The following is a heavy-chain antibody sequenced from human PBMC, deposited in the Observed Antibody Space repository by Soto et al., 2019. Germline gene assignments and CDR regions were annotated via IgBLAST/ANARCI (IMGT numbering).Heavy chain of an antibody. V-gene: IGHV3-7*01. D-gene: IGHD3-3*01. CDR1: GFRFSEHA. Sequence: PGGSLRLSCNCSGFRFSEHAMTWVRQAPGKGLEWVANIKQDGSEKYYVDSVKGRFTISRDNAKNSLYLQMNSLRAEDTAVYYCARDCNYDFWSGYFSLHYYGMDVWGQGTTVTVSS. J-gene: IGHJ6*02. CDR3: ARDCNYDFWSGYFSLHYYGMDV. CDR2: IKQDGSEK.